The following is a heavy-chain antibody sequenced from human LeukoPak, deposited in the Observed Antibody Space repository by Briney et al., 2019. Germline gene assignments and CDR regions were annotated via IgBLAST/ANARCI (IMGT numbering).Heavy chain of an antibody. D-gene: IGHD6-19*01. J-gene: IGHJ4*02. V-gene: IGHV3-30*18. Sequence: GGSLRLSCVASGFTLSSYAMHWVRQAPGKGLEWVAVTSSDGSNVYYADSVKGRFTISRDNSKNTLYLQMNNLRAEDTSVYYCAKDANYIAVAGTYFDYWGQGTLVTVSS. CDR2: TSSDGSNV. CDR3: AKDANYIAVAGTYFDY. CDR1: GFTLSSYA.